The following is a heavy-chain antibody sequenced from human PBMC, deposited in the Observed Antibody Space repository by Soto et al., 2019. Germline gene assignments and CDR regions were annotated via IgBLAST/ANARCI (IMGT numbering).Heavy chain of an antibody. CDR3: ARARITMVRGVIMVMDV. CDR1: GFTFSSYG. V-gene: IGHV3-33*01. Sequence: GGSLRLSCAASGFTFSSYGMHWVRQAPGKGLEWVAVIWYDGSNKYYADSVKGRFTISRDNSKNTLYLQMNSLRAEDTAVYYCARARITMVRGVIMVMDVWGQGTTVTVSS. CDR2: IWYDGSNK. J-gene: IGHJ6*02. D-gene: IGHD3-10*01.